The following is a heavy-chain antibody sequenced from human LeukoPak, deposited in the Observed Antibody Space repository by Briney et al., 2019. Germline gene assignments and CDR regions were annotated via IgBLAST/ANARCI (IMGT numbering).Heavy chain of an antibody. J-gene: IGHJ4*02. Sequence: PGGSLRLSCAASGFTFSSYEMNWVRQAPGKGLEWVSYISSSGSTIYYADSVKGRFTISRDNAKNSLYPQMNSLRAEDTAVYYCARGGPYDILTGYYWGVFDYWGQGTLVTVSS. V-gene: IGHV3-48*03. CDR2: ISSSGSTI. CDR1: GFTFSSYE. CDR3: ARGGPYDILTGYYWGVFDY. D-gene: IGHD3-9*01.